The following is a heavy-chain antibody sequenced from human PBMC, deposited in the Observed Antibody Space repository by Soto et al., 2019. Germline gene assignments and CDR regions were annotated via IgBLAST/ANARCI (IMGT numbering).Heavy chain of an antibody. V-gene: IGHV3-73*01. Sequence: GGSLRLSCAAPGFTFSGSALHWVRQASGIGLEWVGRIRSKVNSYATTYAASVKGRFIISSDDSKNTSYLQMNSLKSDDTAVYYCTRHEAYCGGECHKYDWLDPWRQGSLVTVSS. CDR3: TRHEAYCGGECHKYDWLDP. CDR2: IRSKVNSYAT. CDR1: GFTFSGSA. J-gene: IGHJ5*02. D-gene: IGHD2-21*01.